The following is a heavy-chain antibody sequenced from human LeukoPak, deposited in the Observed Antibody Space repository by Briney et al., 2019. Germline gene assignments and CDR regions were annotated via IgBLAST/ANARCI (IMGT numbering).Heavy chain of an antibody. CDR1: GFTLRSYG. Sequence: GGSLRLSCAASGFTLRSYGMHWVRQAPGKGLVWVAFIRYDGSNKYYADSVKGRFTISRDNSKNTLYLQMNSLRAEDTAVYYCAKDRVVPAANYFDYWGQGTLVTVSS. CDR2: IRYDGSNK. V-gene: IGHV3-30*02. CDR3: AKDRVVPAANYFDY. D-gene: IGHD2-2*01. J-gene: IGHJ4*02.